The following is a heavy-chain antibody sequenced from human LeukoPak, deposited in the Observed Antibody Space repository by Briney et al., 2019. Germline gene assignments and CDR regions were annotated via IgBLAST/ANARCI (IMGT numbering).Heavy chain of an antibody. V-gene: IGHV4-34*01. CDR3: ARVDSGFGELRLDP. CDR2: INHSGST. CDR1: GGSFSGYY. J-gene: IGHJ5*02. Sequence: PSETLSLTCAVYGGSFSGYYWSWIRQPPGKGLEWIGEINHSGSTNYNPSLKSRVTISVDTSKNQFSLKLSSVTGADTAVYYSARVDSGFGELRLDPWGQGTLVTVSS. D-gene: IGHD3-10*01.